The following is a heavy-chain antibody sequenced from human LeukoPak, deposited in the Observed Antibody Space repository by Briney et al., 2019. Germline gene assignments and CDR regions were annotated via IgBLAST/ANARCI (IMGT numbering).Heavy chain of an antibody. V-gene: IGHV5-51*01. CDR3: AAGYGANDDAFDL. Sequence: SGESLKISCKGSGYSFTSYWIGWVRQMPGKGLEWMGIIYPGDSDTRYSPSFQGQVTISADKSITTAYLQWSSLKASDTAMYYCAAGYGANDDAFDLWGQGTMVTVSS. D-gene: IGHD4-23*01. CDR2: IYPGDSDT. CDR1: GYSFTSYW. J-gene: IGHJ3*01.